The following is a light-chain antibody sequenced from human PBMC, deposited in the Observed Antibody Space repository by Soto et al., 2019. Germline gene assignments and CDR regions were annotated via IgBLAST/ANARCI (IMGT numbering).Light chain of an antibody. Sequence: QSVLTQPASVSGSPGQSITISCTGTSSDVGGYYYVSWYQQHPGKAPQLMIYEVSHRPSGVSNRFSGAKSGNTASLTISGLQAEDEADYYCSSYTGSNTPHVVFGGGTKLTVL. V-gene: IGLV2-14*01. CDR3: SSYTGSNTPHVV. CDR1: SSDVGGYYY. J-gene: IGLJ2*01. CDR2: EVS.